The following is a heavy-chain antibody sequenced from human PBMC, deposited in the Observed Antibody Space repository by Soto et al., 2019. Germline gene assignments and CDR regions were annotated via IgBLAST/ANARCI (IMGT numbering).Heavy chain of an antibody. J-gene: IGHJ4*02. V-gene: IGHV3-23*01. CDR3: ARKRRSRYYFDY. CDR2: ISGNGGST. CDR1: GFTFSSYA. Sequence: TVGSLRLSCAASGFTFSSYAMSWVRQAPGKGLEWVSTISGNGGSTYYADSVKGRFTISRDNSKNTLFLQMNSLRAEDTAVYYCARKRRSRYYFDYWGQGTLVTVS. D-gene: IGHD3-9*01.